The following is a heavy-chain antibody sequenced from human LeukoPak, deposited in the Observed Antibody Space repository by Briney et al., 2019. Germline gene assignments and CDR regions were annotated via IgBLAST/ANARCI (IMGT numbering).Heavy chain of an antibody. CDR2: ISSSSSYI. D-gene: IGHD5-24*01. Sequence: GGSLRLSCTASGFTFSSYSMNWVRQAPGKGLEWVSSISSSSSYIYYADSVKGRFTISRDNAKNSLYLQMNSLRAEDTAVYYCARDPERWLKSPYFDYWGQGTLVTVSS. V-gene: IGHV3-21*01. CDR3: ARDPERWLKSPYFDY. J-gene: IGHJ4*02. CDR1: GFTFSSYS.